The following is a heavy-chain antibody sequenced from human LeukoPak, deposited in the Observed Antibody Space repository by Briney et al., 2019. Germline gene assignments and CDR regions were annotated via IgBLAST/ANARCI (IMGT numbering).Heavy chain of an antibody. Sequence: KPSETLSLTCAVYGGSFSGYYWSWIRQPPGKGLEWIGEINHSGSTNYNPSLKSRVTISVDTSKNQFSLKLSSVTAADTAVYYCATGPTTVTTYYYYYMDVWGKGTTVTVSS. CDR3: ATGPTTVTTYYYYYMDV. J-gene: IGHJ6*03. CDR1: GGSFSGYY. D-gene: IGHD4-17*01. CDR2: INHSGST. V-gene: IGHV4-34*01.